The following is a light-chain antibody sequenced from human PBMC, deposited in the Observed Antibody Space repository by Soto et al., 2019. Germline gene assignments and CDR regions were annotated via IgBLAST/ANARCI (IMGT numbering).Light chain of an antibody. Sequence: QTVVTQEPSLTVSPGGTVTLTCGSSTGAVTSGHYPYWFQQKPGQAPRTLIYDTSNKHSWTPARFSGSLLGGKAALTLSGAQPEDEAEYYCLLSYXXXRVFGXGT. J-gene: IGLJ2*01. CDR1: TGAVTSGHY. CDR2: DTS. CDR3: LLSYXXXRV. V-gene: IGLV7-46*01.